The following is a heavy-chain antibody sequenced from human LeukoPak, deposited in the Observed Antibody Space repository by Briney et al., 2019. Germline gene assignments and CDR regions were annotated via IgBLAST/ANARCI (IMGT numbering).Heavy chain of an antibody. CDR2: IFRTGNI. V-gene: IGHV3-66*04. J-gene: IGHJ3*01. CDR3: AGLSDDSGGPSPLAFDV. CDR1: GFTVSATY. Sequence: PGGSLRLSCAASGFTVSATYIGWVRQAPGKGLDWVSVIFRTGNIFYADSVRGRFSISRDNSKNTLSLQMSSLRAEDTAVYFCAGLSDDSGGPSPLAFDVCGQGTMVTVAS. D-gene: IGHD3-22*01.